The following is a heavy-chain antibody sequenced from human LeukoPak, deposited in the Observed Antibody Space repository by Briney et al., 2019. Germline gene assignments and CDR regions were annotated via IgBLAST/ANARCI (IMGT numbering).Heavy chain of an antibody. D-gene: IGHD3-9*01. J-gene: IGHJ4*02. Sequence: SETLSLTCTVSGGSISSYYWSWIRQPPGKGLEWIGYIYYSGSTYYNPSLKSRVTISVDTSKNQFSLKLSSVTAADTAVYYCARARGYYDILTGQKMIDYWGQGTLVTVSS. CDR3: ARARGYYDILTGQKMIDY. CDR1: GGSISSYY. CDR2: IYYSGST. V-gene: IGHV4-30-4*08.